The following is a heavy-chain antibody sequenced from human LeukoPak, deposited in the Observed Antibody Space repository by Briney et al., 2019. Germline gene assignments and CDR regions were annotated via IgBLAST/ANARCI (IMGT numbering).Heavy chain of an antibody. V-gene: IGHV1-18*01. CDR1: GYTFTSYG. D-gene: IGHD2-2*01. CDR3: ARDSLICSSTSCYGDGSEYYYYYYGMDV. Sequence: ASVTVSCKASGYTFTSYGISWVRQAPGQGLEWRGWISAYNANTNYAQKLQGRVTMTTDTSTSTAYMELRSLRSDDTAVYYCARDSLICSSTSCYGDGSEYYYYYYGMDVWGQGTTVTVSS. J-gene: IGHJ6*02. CDR2: ISAYNANT.